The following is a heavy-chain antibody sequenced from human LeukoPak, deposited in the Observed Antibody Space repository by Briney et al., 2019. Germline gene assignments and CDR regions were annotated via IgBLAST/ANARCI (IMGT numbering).Heavy chain of an antibody. CDR1: GFTFSNYG. V-gene: IGHV3-30*03. CDR3: ARPPHSCSSTSCYSQY. J-gene: IGHJ4*02. Sequence: GGSLRLSCAASGFTFSNYGMHWVRQAPGEGQEWVAIISYDGSNKYYADSVKGRFTISRDNSKNTLYLQMNSLRAEDTAVYFCARPPHSCSSTSCYSQYWGQGTLVTVSP. D-gene: IGHD2-2*02. CDR2: ISYDGSNK.